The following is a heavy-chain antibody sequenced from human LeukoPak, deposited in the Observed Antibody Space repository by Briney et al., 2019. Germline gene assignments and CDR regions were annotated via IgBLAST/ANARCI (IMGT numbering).Heavy chain of an antibody. CDR1: GFTFSSYA. CDR2: ISGSGGNT. Sequence: GGSLRLSCAASGFTFSSYAMSWVRQAPGKGLEWVSAISGSGGNTYYADSVKGRFTISRDNSKNTLYLQMNSLRAEDTAVYYCAINPTDLRTAHQKLWGQGTLVTVSS. J-gene: IGHJ4*02. D-gene: IGHD3-3*01. CDR3: AINPTDLRTAHQKL. V-gene: IGHV3-23*01.